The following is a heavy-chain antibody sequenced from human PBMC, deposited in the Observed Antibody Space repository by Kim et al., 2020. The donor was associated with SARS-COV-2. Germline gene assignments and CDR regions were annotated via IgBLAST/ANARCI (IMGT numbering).Heavy chain of an antibody. D-gene: IGHD6-13*01. CDR3: ARSLQLGSWYGKKNYFDY. Sequence: SETLSLTCAVSGGSISSSNWWSWVRQPPGKGLEWIGEIYHSGSTNYNPSLKSRVTISVDKSKNQFSLKLSSVTAADTAVYYCARSLQLGSWYGKKNYFDYWGQGTLVTVSS. V-gene: IGHV4-4*02. J-gene: IGHJ4*02. CDR1: GGSISSSNW. CDR2: IYHSGST.